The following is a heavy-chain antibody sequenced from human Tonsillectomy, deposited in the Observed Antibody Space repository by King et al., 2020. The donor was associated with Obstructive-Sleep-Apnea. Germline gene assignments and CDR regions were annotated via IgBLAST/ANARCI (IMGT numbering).Heavy chain of an antibody. CDR2: ISYDGEND. D-gene: IGHD5-12*01. CDR1: GFTFSDSG. Sequence: QVQLVESGGGVVQPGRSLRLSCAASGFTFSDSGFHWVRQAPGKGLQWVAVISYDGENDYSPDSVKGRFTVSRDNSKNTLYLQMNSLRPDDTAIYYCAKSEVATIGYWGRGTLVTVSS. CDR3: AKSEVATIGY. V-gene: IGHV3-30*18. J-gene: IGHJ4*02.